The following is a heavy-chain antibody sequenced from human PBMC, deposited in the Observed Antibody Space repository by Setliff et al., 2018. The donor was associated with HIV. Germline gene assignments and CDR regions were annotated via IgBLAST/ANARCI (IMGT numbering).Heavy chain of an antibody. V-gene: IGHV4-38-2*01. Sequence: KTSGTLSLTCAVSGYSISSGYFWGWIRQPPGKGLEWIGSLYHSGTNFYSPSRKSRITISVDTSKNQFSLKLSSVTAADTAVYYCARLSTTSLDFDSWGQGTLVTVSS. CDR2: LYHSGTN. D-gene: IGHD2-2*01. J-gene: IGHJ4*02. CDR3: ARLSTTSLDFDS. CDR1: GYSISSGYF.